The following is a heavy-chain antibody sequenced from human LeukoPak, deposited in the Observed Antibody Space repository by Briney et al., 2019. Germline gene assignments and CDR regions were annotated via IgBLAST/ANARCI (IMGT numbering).Heavy chain of an antibody. J-gene: IGHJ5*02. Sequence: VASVKVSCKASVYTFTSYGISWVRQAPGQGLEWMGWISAYNGNTNYAQKLQGRVTMTTDTSTSTAYMELRSLRSDDTAVYYCARWSLVVVAPMVGGNWFDPWGQGTLVTVSS. V-gene: IGHV1-18*01. CDR1: VYTFTSYG. CDR2: ISAYNGNT. CDR3: ARWSLVVVAPMVGGNWFDP. D-gene: IGHD2-15*01.